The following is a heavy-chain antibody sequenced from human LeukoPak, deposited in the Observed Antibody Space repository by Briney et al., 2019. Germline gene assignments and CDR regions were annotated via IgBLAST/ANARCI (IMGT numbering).Heavy chain of an antibody. CDR2: ISSSSSYI. J-gene: IGHJ4*02. Sequence: GALRLSCAASGFTFSSYSMNWVRQAPGKGLEWVSSISSSSSYIYYADSVKGRFTISRDNAKNSLYLQMNSLRAEDTAVYYCARSLGIAVALDYWGQGTLVTVSS. D-gene: IGHD6-19*01. CDR3: ARSLGIAVALDY. CDR1: GFTFSSYS. V-gene: IGHV3-21*01.